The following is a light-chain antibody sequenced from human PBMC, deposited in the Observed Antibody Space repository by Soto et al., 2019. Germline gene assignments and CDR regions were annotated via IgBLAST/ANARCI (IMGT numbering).Light chain of an antibody. J-gene: IGKJ4*01. Sequence: IQMTQSPSSLSASVGDRVTITCRASQGVRDDVGWYQQKPGKAPKLLIYSASTLQSGVPSRFSGSGSGTDITLTISGLQPEELAAYYCLQENSYPLTFGGGTKVEIK. CDR3: LQENSYPLT. V-gene: IGKV1-6*01. CDR1: QGVRDD. CDR2: SAS.